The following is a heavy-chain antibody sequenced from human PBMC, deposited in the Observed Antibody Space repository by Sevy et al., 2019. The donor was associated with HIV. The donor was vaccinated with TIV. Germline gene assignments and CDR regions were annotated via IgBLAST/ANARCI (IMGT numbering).Heavy chain of an antibody. J-gene: IGHJ4*02. Sequence: GGSLRLSCAASGFTFIRYNMNWVRQAPGKGLEWVSSVSGSSNYIYYAESLKGRFTISRDNAKDTLYLQIDSQRAEATAAAYCARGPPDGRYELFKHWGQGTLVTVSS. CDR1: GFTFIRYN. V-gene: IGHV3-21*06. CDR3: ARGPPDGRYELFKH. CDR2: VSGSSNYI. D-gene: IGHD1-26*01.